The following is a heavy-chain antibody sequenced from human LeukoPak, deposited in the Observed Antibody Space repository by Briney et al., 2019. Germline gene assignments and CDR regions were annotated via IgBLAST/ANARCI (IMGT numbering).Heavy chain of an antibody. CDR3: AREVFGVVTPDY. J-gene: IGHJ4*02. CDR2: IPYDGSNK. Sequence: GGSLRLSCAASGFSISNYGMHWIRQAPGKGLEWVAFIPYDGSNKYYSDSVKGRFTISKDNAKNSLYLQMNSLRAEDTAVYYCAREVFGVVTPDYWGQGTLVTVSS. V-gene: IGHV3-30*02. D-gene: IGHD3-3*01. CDR1: GFSISNYG.